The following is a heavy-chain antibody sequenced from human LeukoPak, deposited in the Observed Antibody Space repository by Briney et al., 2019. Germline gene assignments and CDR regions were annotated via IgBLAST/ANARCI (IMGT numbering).Heavy chain of an antibody. D-gene: IGHD6-6*01. CDR2: INTDGSST. Sequence: GGSLRLSCAASGFTFSSYWMHWVRQAPGKGLVWVSRINTDGSSTSYADSVKGRFTISRDNAKNTLYLQMNSLGAEDTAVYYCARGVFEYSSSSAGHWGQGTLVTVSS. J-gene: IGHJ4*02. CDR3: ARGVFEYSSSSAGH. V-gene: IGHV3-74*01. CDR1: GFTFSSYW.